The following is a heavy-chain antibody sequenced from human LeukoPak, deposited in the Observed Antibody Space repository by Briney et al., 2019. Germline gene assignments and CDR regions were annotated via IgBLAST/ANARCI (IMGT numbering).Heavy chain of an antibody. CDR3: ARVPRAGYFDY. CDR2: IYYSGST. CDR1: GGSISSYY. J-gene: IGHJ4*02. V-gene: IGHV4-59*01. Sequence: SETLSLTCTVSGGSISSYYWSWIRQPPGKGLEGIGYIYYSGSTNYNPSLKSRVTISVDTSKNQFSLKLCSVTAADTAVYYCARVPRAGYFDYWGQGTLVTVSS.